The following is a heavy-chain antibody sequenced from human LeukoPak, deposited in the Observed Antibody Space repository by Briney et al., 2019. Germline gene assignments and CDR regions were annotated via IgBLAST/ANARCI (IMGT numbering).Heavy chain of an antibody. J-gene: IGHJ4*02. CDR2: ISSSGGTI. Sequence: GGSLRLSCAASGFTFSSYEINWVRQAPGKGLEWVSYISSSGGTIYYADSVKGRFTISRDNAKNSLYLQMNSLRAEDTAVYYCARGSRTIELGDDYWGQGTLVTVSS. V-gene: IGHV3-48*03. D-gene: IGHD5-24*01. CDR3: ARGSRTIELGDDY. CDR1: GFTFSSYE.